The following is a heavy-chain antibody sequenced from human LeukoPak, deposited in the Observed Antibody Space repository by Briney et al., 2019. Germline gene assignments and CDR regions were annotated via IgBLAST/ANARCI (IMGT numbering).Heavy chain of an antibody. CDR1: GFTFSSYA. Sequence: GGSLRLSCAASGFTFSSYAMHWVRQAPGKGLEWVAVISYDGSNKYYADSVKGRFTISRDNSKNTLYLQMNSLRAEDTAVYYCARGPIHGSGSQRIGYYYYYGMDVWGQGTTVTVSS. CDR2: ISYDGSNK. CDR3: ARGPIHGSGSQRIGYYYYYGMDV. V-gene: IGHV3-30-3*01. J-gene: IGHJ6*02. D-gene: IGHD3-10*01.